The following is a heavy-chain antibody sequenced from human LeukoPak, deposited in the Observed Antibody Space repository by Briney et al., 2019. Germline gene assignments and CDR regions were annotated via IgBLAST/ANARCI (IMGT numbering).Heavy chain of an antibody. D-gene: IGHD6-19*01. CDR1: GGSISSGSYY. J-gene: IGHJ3*02. CDR2: IYTSGST. Sequence: SQTLSLTCTVSGGSISSGSYYWSWIRQPAGKGLEWIGRIYTSGSTNYNPSLKSRVTISVDTSKNQFSLKLSSVTAADTAVYYCARDPLTYSSGWYDAFDIRGQGTMVTVSS. CDR3: ARDPLTYSSGWYDAFDI. V-gene: IGHV4-61*02.